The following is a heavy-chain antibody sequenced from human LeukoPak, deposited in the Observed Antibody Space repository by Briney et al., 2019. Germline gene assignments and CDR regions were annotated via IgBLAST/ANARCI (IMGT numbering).Heavy chain of an antibody. CDR1: GGSISSYY. J-gene: IGHJ6*03. Sequence: SETLSLTCSVSGGSISSYYWSWIRQPPGKGLEWIGYIYYSGYTNYNPSLKSRVTISVDTSKNQFSLKLSSVTAADTAVYYCARTTMVRGTYYMDVWGKGTTVTISS. D-gene: IGHD3-10*01. CDR2: IYYSGYT. V-gene: IGHV4-59*01. CDR3: ARTTMVRGTYYMDV.